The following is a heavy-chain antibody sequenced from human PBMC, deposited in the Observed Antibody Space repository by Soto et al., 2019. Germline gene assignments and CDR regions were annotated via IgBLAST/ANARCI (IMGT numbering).Heavy chain of an antibody. CDR3: ARDLCPLGSGSPCRTYAMDL. J-gene: IGHJ6*02. V-gene: IGHV1-2*02. CDR2: LKPDNGGT. Sequence: QVQLVQSGAEVKTPGASVKVSCKASGYSFTGHYMHWVRQVSGKRLEFLGWLKPDNGGTYYAPKFKGRFTFTRDRSTTTATMKLRALHPATRPVYYFARDLCPLGSGSPCRTYAMDLWGQGTTVAVSS. CDR1: GYSFTGHY. D-gene: IGHD3-10*01.